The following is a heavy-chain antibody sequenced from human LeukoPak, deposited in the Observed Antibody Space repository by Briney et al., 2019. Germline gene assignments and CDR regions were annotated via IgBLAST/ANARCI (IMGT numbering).Heavy chain of an antibody. CDR2: IKSDGSST. J-gene: IGHJ3*02. CDR3: ARRGAASDAFDI. CDR1: GFTFSSYW. D-gene: IGHD3-16*01. V-gene: IGHV3-74*01. Sequence: GGSLRLSCAASGFTFSSYWMHWVRQAPGKGLVWVSRIKSDGSSTSDADSVKGRFTISRDNAKNTLYLQMNSLRAEDTAVYYCARRGAASDAFDIWGQGTMVTVSS.